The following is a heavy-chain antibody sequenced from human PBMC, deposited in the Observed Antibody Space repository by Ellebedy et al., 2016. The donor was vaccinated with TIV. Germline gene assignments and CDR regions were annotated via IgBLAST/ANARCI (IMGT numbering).Heavy chain of an antibody. D-gene: IGHD6-19*01. CDR1: GFTFSSYS. Sequence: GESLKISCAASGFTFSSYSMNWVRQAPGKGLEWVSSISSSSSYIYYADSVKGRFTISRDNAKNSLYLQMNSLRAEDTAVYYCASEWLVPGRDYWGQGTLVTVSS. CDR2: ISSSSSYI. CDR3: ASEWLVPGRDY. V-gene: IGHV3-21*01. J-gene: IGHJ4*02.